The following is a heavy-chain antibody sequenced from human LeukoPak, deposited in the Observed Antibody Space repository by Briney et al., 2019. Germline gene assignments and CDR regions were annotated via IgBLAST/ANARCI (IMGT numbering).Heavy chain of an antibody. J-gene: IGHJ6*02. V-gene: IGHV4-59*08. CDR2: IYYSGST. D-gene: IGHD3-10*01. Sequence: SETLSLTCTVSGGSISSYYWSWIRQPPGKGLEWIGYIYYSGSTNYNPSLKSRVTISVDTSKNQFSLKLSSVTAADTAVYYCARQYYYGSGSPSGYGMDVWGQGTTVTVSS. CDR1: GGSISSYY. CDR3: ARQYYYGSGSPSGYGMDV.